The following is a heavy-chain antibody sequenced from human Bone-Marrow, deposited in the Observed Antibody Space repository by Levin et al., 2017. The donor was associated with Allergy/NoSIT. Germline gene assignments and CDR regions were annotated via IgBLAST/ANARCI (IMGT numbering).Heavy chain of an antibody. V-gene: IGHV4-31*03. Sequence: SETLSLTCTVSGGSISSGGYYWSWIRQHPGKGLEWIGYIYYSGSTYYNPSLKSRVTISVDTSKNQFSLKLSSVTAADTAVYYCATSVRGSGYKDWYFDLWGRGTLVTVSS. CDR1: GGSISSGGYY. D-gene: IGHD5-24*01. J-gene: IGHJ2*01. CDR3: ATSVRGSGYKDWYFDL. CDR2: IYYSGST.